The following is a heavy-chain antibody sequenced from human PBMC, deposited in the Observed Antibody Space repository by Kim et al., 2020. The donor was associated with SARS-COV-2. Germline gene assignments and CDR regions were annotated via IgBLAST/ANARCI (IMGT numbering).Heavy chain of an antibody. Sequence: SETLSLTCTVSGGSISSYYWSWIRQPPGKGLEWIGYIYYSGSTNYNPSLKSRVTISVDTSKNQFSLKLSSVTAADTAVYYCARGGARSVAFDIWGQGTMVTVSS. J-gene: IGHJ3*02. CDR2: IYYSGST. CDR3: ARGGARSVAFDI. V-gene: IGHV4-59*01. D-gene: IGHD3-16*01. CDR1: GGSISSYY.